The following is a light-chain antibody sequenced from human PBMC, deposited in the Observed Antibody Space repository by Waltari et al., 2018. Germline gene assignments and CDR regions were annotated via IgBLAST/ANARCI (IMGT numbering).Light chain of an antibody. Sequence: IVMTQSSATLSVSPGERVTLSCRASQCVSSKIAWYQQKPGQAPRLLIYGASTRATGIPARFSGSVSGTEFTLTISSLQSEDFAVYYCQQYNNWPPTFGGGTKVEIK. CDR1: QCVSSK. V-gene: IGKV3-15*01. J-gene: IGKJ4*01. CDR3: QQYNNWPPT. CDR2: GAS.